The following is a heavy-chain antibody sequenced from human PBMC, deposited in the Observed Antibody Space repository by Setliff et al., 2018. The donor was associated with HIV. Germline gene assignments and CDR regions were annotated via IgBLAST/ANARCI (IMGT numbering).Heavy chain of an antibody. Sequence: ASVKVSCKASGYTFTGYYMHWVRQAPGQGLEWMGWINPNSGGTNYAQKFQGWVTMTRDTSISTAYMELSRLRSDDTAVYYCARGGLVDSSGYYYRSGGAFDIWGQGTMVTISS. CDR2: INPNSGGT. V-gene: IGHV1-2*04. D-gene: IGHD3-22*01. CDR1: GYTFTGYY. J-gene: IGHJ3*02. CDR3: ARGGLVDSSGYYYRSGGAFDI.